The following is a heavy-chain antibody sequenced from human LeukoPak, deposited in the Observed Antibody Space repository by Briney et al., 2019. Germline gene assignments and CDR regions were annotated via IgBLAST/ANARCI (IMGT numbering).Heavy chain of an antibody. CDR3: AREHIVVATTILWYFDY. Sequence: PGGSLRLSCAASGFTFSSYSINWLRQAPGKGLEWVSSISSSSYIYYADSVKGRFTISRDNAKNSLYLQMNSLRAEDTAVYYCAREHIVVATTILWYFDYWGQGTLVTVSS. J-gene: IGHJ4*02. V-gene: IGHV3-21*01. D-gene: IGHD2-21*02. CDR1: GFTFSSYS. CDR2: ISSSSYI.